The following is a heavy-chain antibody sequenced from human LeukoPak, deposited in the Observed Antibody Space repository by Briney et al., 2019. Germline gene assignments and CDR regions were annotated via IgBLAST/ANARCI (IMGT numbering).Heavy chain of an antibody. CDR2: ISDSGST. V-gene: IGHV4-39*07. Sequence: PSEPLSLTCSVSAGSISSTTYYWGWIRQPPGKGLEWIGSISDSGSTYYNPSLKSRVTISVDTSKNQSSLKLSSVTAADTAVYHCARDGTPWLVRSMDYYYYGMDVWGQGTTVTVSS. D-gene: IGHD6-19*01. CDR1: AGSISSTTYY. CDR3: ARDGTPWLVRSMDYYYYGMDV. J-gene: IGHJ6*02.